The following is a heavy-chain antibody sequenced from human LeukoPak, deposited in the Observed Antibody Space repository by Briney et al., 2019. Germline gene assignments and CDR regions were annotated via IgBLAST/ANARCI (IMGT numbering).Heavy chain of an antibody. D-gene: IGHD2-8*01. CDR3: ASSGYCTNGVCYYYYYMDV. Sequence: SSETLSLTCTVSGGSISSYYWSWIRQPPGKGLEWIGYIYTSGSTNYNPSLKSRVTISVDTSKNQFSLKLSSVTAADTAVYYCASSGYCTNGVCYYYYYMDVWGKGTTVTVSS. CDR2: IYTSGST. V-gene: IGHV4-4*09. CDR1: GGSISSYY. J-gene: IGHJ6*03.